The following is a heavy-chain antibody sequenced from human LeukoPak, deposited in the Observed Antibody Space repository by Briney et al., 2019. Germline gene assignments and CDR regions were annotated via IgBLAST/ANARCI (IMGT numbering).Heavy chain of an antibody. J-gene: IGHJ5*01. D-gene: IGHD2-21*01. CDR2: TRFEGVYK. CDR3: ARGGYCGGDCWGWFDS. Sequence: QPGGSLRLSCAASGFAFDTYGMHWVRQAPGKGLEWVAFTRFEGVYKFYPDSVKGRFIISRDNSKNTLYLQMNSLRPEDTAVYYCARGGYCGGDCWGWFDSWGQGTLVTVSS. CDR1: GFAFDTYG. V-gene: IGHV3-30*02.